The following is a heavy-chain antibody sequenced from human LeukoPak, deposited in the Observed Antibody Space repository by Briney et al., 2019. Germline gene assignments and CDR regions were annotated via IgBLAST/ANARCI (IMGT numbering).Heavy chain of an antibody. J-gene: IGHJ4*02. CDR1: EFSSSIYY. V-gene: IGHV3-30*02. D-gene: IGHD3-10*01. CDR2: IRYDGSNK. Sequence: GGSLRLSCVASEFSSSIYYINWVRQDPSKGLGWVAFIRYDGSNKYYADSVKGRFTISRDNSKNTLYLQMNSLRAEDTAVYYCAKDRGWYFDYWGQGTLVTVSS. CDR3: AKDRGWYFDY.